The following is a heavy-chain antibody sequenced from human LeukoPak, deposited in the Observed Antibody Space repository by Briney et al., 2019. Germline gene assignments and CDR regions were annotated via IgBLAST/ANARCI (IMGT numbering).Heavy chain of an antibody. CDR2: ISSSSSYI. D-gene: IGHD1-26*01. Sequence: GGSLRLSCAASGFTFSSYSMNWVRQAPGKGLEWVSFISSSSSYIYYADSVRGRFTISRDNAKNSLYLQMNSLRAEDTAAYYCARGPVGATGLPFFDYWGQGTLVTVSS. V-gene: IGHV3-21*01. CDR3: ARGPVGATGLPFFDY. J-gene: IGHJ4*02. CDR1: GFTFSSYS.